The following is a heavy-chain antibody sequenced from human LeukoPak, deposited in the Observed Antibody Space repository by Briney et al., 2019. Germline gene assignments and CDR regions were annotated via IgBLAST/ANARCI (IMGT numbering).Heavy chain of an antibody. J-gene: IGHJ4*02. V-gene: IGHV1-18*01. CDR1: GGTFSSYA. CDR3: AREAPDSGSCDY. Sequence: ASVKVSCKASGGTFSSYAISWVRQAPGQGLEWMGWISAYNGNTNYAQKLQGRVTMTTDTSTSTAYMELRSLRSDDTAVYYCAREAPDSGSCDYGGRGPRVTVPS. CDR2: ISAYNGNT. D-gene: IGHD1-26*01.